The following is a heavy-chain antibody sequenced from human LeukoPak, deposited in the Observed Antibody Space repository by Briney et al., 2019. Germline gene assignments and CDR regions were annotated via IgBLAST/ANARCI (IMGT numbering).Heavy chain of an antibody. CDR3: ARGGDYPFDY. Sequence: PGGSLRLSCAASGFTFSSYWMHWVRQVPGKGLVWVSRINSGGSSTSHADSVKGRFTISRDNAKNTLYLQMNSLGAEDTAVYYCARGGDYPFDYWGQGTLVTVSS. D-gene: IGHD4-17*01. V-gene: IGHV3-74*01. J-gene: IGHJ4*02. CDR2: INSGGSST. CDR1: GFTFSSYW.